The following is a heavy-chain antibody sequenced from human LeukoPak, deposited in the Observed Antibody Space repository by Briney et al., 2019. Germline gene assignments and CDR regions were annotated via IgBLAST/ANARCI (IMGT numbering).Heavy chain of an antibody. J-gene: IGHJ5*02. V-gene: IGHV3-15*01. Sequence: GGSLRLSCTASGFTFNNAWMSWVRQPPGKGLDWVGRIKTISDGGTTDYAAPVIGRFAISRDDSENTLYLQMNSLKIEDTAVYYCTTGAEWLTYNWFDPWGRGTLVTVSS. CDR2: IKTISDGGTT. D-gene: IGHD3-3*01. CDR3: TTGAEWLTYNWFDP. CDR1: GFTFNNAW.